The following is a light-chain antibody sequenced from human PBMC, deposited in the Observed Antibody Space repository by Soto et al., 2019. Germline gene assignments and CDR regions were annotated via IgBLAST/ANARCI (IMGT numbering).Light chain of an antibody. J-gene: IGLJ1*01. Sequence: QSVLTQPASVSGSPGQSIAIYCTGTSSDVGAYNYVSWYQQHPGKAPKLMIYDVSNRPSGVSNRFSGSKSGNTASLNISGLQAEDEADYYCSSYTTSSTYVFGTGTQLTVL. CDR3: SSYTTSSTYV. V-gene: IGLV2-14*03. CDR2: DVS. CDR1: SSDVGAYNY.